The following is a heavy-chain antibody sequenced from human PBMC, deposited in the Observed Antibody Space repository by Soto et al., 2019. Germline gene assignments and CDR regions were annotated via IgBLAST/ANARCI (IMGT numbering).Heavy chain of an antibody. Sequence: QVQLQESRPGLVKPSQTLSLTCTVSCGSISSGGYYWSWIRQHPGKGREWIGYIYYSGSTYYNPSLKSRVTISVDTSKSQFSLKLGSVTAADTAVYYCVCHGSHPNAFDIWAQGRMVTVSS. CDR2: IYYSGST. J-gene: IGHJ3*02. CDR3: VCHGSHPNAFDI. CDR1: CGSISSGGYY. V-gene: IGHV4-31*03.